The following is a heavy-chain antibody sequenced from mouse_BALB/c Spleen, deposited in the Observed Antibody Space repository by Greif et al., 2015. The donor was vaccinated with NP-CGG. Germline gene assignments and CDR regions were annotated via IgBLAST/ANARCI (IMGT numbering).Heavy chain of an antibody. J-gene: IGHJ3*01. CDR1: GFNIKDTY. D-gene: IGHD2-10*02. V-gene: IGHV14-3*02. CDR3: AKYGGFAY. Sequence: EVQLQQSGAELVKPGASVKLSCTASGFNIKDTYMHWVKQRPEQGLEWIGRIDPANGNTKYDPKFQGKATITADTSSNTAYLQLSSLTSEDTAVCYCAKYGGFAYWGQGTLVTVSA. CDR2: IDPANGNT.